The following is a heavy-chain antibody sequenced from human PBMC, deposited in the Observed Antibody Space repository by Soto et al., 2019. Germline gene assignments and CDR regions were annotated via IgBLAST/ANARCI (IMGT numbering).Heavy chain of an antibody. CDR1: GRSMISYY. J-gene: IGHJ4*02. CDR2: IYTGGNT. CDR3: AREGDDRHFFFDS. Sequence: SETLSLTCNVSGRSMISYYWSWIRQPAGKGLEWIGRIYTGGNTNYNPSLRSRVTMSVDTSKSQFSLSLTSVTAADTAVYYCAREGDDRHFFFDSWGQGTMVTFSS. D-gene: IGHD3-3*02. V-gene: IGHV4-4*07.